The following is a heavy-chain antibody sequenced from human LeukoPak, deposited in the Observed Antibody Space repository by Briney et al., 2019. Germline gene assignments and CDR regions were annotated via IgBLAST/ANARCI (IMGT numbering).Heavy chain of an antibody. D-gene: IGHD3-10*01. Sequence: PSETLSLTCAVYVESFCGYHWSWIRKPPWKGLEWIGEINHSGSTNYNPSLKSRVTISVDTSKNQFSLKLSSVTAADTAVYYCARGSRTSSMVRGVYPYWGQGTLVTVSS. V-gene: IGHV4-34*01. CDR1: VESFCGYH. CDR2: INHSGST. CDR3: ARGSRTSSMVRGVYPY. J-gene: IGHJ4*02.